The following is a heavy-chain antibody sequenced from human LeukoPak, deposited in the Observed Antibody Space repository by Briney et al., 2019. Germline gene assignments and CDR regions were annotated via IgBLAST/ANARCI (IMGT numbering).Heavy chain of an antibody. CDR3: ARDLGLRSLYGMDV. J-gene: IGHJ6*02. Sequence: SKTLSLTCTVSGGSISSGGYYWSWIRQHPGKGLEWIGYIYYSGSTYYNPSLKSRVTISVDTSKNQFSLKLSSVTAADTAVYYCARDLGLRSLYGMDVWGQGTTVTVSS. CDR1: GGSISSGGYY. CDR2: IYYSGST. D-gene: IGHD5-12*01. V-gene: IGHV4-31*03.